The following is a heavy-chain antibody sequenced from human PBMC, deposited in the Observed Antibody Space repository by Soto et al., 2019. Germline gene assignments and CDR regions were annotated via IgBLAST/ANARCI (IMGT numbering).Heavy chain of an antibody. V-gene: IGHV6-1*01. CDR1: GDSVSSTSTA. CDR3: ARGSYYSGWV. Sequence: SQTLSLTCAISGDSVSSTSTAWSWIRQSPSRGLEWLGRTYYRSKWYSDYAVPVKSRITINPDTSKNQFSLQLNSVTPDDTAVYYCARGSYYSGWVWGQGTLVTVSS. J-gene: IGHJ4*02. CDR2: TYYRSKWYS. D-gene: IGHD6-19*01.